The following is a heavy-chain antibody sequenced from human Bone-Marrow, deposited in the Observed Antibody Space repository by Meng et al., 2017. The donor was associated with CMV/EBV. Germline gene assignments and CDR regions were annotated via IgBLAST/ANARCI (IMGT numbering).Heavy chain of an antibody. CDR1: GGSISSGGYY. V-gene: IGHV4-31*03. Sequence: LRLSCTVSGGSISSGGYYWSWIRQHPGKGLEWIGYIYYSGSTYYNPSLKSRVTISVDTSKNQFSLKLSSVTAADTAVYYCARDLISSSWPYYYYGMDVWGQGTTVTVSS. J-gene: IGHJ6*02. CDR2: IYYSGST. CDR3: ARDLISSSWPYYYYGMDV. D-gene: IGHD6-13*01.